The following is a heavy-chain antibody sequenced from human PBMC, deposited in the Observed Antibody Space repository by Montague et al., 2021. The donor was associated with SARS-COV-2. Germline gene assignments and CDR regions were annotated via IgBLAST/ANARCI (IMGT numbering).Heavy chain of an antibody. D-gene: IGHD2-2*02. CDR3: ASLTLGYCSSTSCYSDWFDP. V-gene: IGHV4-34*01. CDR1: GGSFSGYY. CDR2: INHSGST. J-gene: IGHJ5*02. Sequence: SETLSLTCAVYGGSFSGYYWSWIRQPPGKGLEWIGEINHSGSTNYNPSLKSQVTISVDTSKNQFSLKLSSVTAADTAVYYCASLTLGYCSSTSCYSDWFDPGGQGTLVTVSS.